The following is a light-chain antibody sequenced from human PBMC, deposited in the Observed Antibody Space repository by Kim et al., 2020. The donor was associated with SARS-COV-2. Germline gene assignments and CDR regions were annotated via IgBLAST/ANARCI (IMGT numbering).Light chain of an antibody. CDR3: QHRSNWPPYT. V-gene: IGKV3-11*01. Sequence: EFVLTQSPATLSLSPGERATLSCRASQSVITSLAWYQQKPGQAPRLLIYDASNRATGIPARFSGSGSGTDFTLSISSLEPEDFAVYYCQHRSNWPPYTFGQGTKLEI. CDR1: QSVITS. J-gene: IGKJ2*01. CDR2: DAS.